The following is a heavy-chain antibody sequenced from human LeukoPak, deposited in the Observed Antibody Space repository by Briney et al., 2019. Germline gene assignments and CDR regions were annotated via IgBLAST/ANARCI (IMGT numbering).Heavy chain of an antibody. CDR3: ARARSGPYGSGSLDAFDI. CDR1: GYTFTGYY. J-gene: IGHJ3*02. D-gene: IGHD3-10*01. Sequence: GASVKVSCKASGYTFTGYYMHWVRQAPGQGLEWMGWINPNSGGTNYAQKFQGRVTMTRDTSISTAYMELSSLRSEDTAVYYCARARSGPYGSGSLDAFDIWGQGTMVTVSS. CDR2: INPNSGGT. V-gene: IGHV1-2*02.